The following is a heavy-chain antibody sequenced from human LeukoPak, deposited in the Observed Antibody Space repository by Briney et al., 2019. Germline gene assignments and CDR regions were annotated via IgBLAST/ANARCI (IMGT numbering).Heavy chain of an antibody. V-gene: IGHV4-38-2*01. Sequence: PSETLSLTCAVSGYSISSGYYWGWIRQPPGKGLEWIGSIYHSGSTYYNPSRKSPVTISVDTSKNQFSLKLRSVTAADTAVYYCARLSTVIIFDYWGQGTLVTVSS. CDR1: GYSISSGYY. CDR2: IYHSGST. CDR3: ARLSTVIIFDY. J-gene: IGHJ4*02. D-gene: IGHD4-11*01.